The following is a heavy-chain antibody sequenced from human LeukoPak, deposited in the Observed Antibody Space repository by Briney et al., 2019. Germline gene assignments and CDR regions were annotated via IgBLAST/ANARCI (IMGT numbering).Heavy chain of an antibody. Sequence: GGSLRLSCAASGFTFSSYAMSWVRQAPGKGLEWVSAISGSGGSTYYADSVKGRFTISRDNSKNTLYLQMNSLRAEDTAVYYCAKDLSEDDILTGYYALLDYWAREPWSPSPQ. D-gene: IGHD3-9*01. J-gene: IGHJ4*02. CDR3: AKDLSEDDILTGYYALLDY. CDR1: GFTFSSYA. V-gene: IGHV3-23*01. CDR2: ISGSGGST.